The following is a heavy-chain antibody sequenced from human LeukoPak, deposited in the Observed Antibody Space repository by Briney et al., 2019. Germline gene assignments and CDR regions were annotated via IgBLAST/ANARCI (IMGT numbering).Heavy chain of an antibody. CDR2: IIPIFGIA. J-gene: IGHJ3*02. CDR1: GGTFSSYA. V-gene: IGHV1-69*04. D-gene: IGHD3-10*01. Sequence: ALVKVSCKASGGTFSSYAISWVRQAPGQGLEWMGRIIPIFGIANYAQKFQGRVTITADKSTSTAYMELSSLRSEDTAVYYCARDRDYGSGPGIWGQGTMVTVSS. CDR3: ARDRDYGSGPGI.